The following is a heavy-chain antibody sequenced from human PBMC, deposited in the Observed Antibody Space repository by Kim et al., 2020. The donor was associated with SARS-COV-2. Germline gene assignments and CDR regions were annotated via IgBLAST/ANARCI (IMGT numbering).Heavy chain of an antibody. Sequence: GGSLRLSCAASGFTFSSYAMSWVRQAPGKGLEWVSAISGSGGSTYYADSVKGRFTISRDNSKNTLYLQRNSLGAEDTAVYYCAKDKNGYYYGSGGREFDCWGQGTLDPVSS. D-gene: IGHD3-10*01. CDR2: ISGSGGST. CDR3: AKDKNGYYYGSGGREFDC. J-gene: IGHJ4*02. CDR1: GFTFSSYA. V-gene: IGHV3-23*01.